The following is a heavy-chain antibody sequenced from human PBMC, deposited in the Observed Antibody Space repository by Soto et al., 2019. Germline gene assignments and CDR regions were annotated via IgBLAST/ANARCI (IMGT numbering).Heavy chain of an antibody. D-gene: IGHD2-2*01. V-gene: IGHV4-30-4*01. J-gene: IGHJ6*02. Sequence: PSETLSLTCTVSGGSISSGDYYWSWIRQPPGKGLEWIGYIYYSGSTYYNPSLKSRVTISVDTSKNQFSLKLSSVTAADTAVYYCAAQGYCISTSCYQDVIIVDVWGQGTTVTVSS. CDR3: AAQGYCISTSCYQDVIIVDV. CDR1: GGSISSGDYY. CDR2: IYYSGST.